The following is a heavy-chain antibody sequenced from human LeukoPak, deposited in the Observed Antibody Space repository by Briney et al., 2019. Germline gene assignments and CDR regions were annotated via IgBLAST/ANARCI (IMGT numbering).Heavy chain of an antibody. CDR1: VCTFSSYV. V-gene: IGHV1-69*04. CDR3: ARETLTAADHLDYFDY. J-gene: IGHJ4*02. CDR2: IMSILGIE. Sequence: SGMLSSKPAVCTFSSYVVSWVAQAPRQGGEWRGRIMSILGIENYAQKFQGRVTITADKSTSTAYMELSSLRSEDTAVYYCARETLTAADHLDYFDYWGQGTLVTVSS. D-gene: IGHD6-13*01.